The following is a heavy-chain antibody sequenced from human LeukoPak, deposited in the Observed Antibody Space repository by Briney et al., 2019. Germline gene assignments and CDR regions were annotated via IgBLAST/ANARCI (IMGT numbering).Heavy chain of an antibody. J-gene: IGHJ4*02. CDR3: AKDHSDSGRAFEY. D-gene: IGHD1-26*01. V-gene: IGHV3-30*18. CDR1: GFTFRTTG. Sequence: GGSLRLSCATSGFTFRTTGVHWVRQGPGKGLGWVALMSSDGINTYYADSVKGRFTVSRDSSRDTLYLQMNSVRPDDTAVYYCAKDHSDSGRAFEYWGRGTLVTVSS. CDR2: MSSDGINT.